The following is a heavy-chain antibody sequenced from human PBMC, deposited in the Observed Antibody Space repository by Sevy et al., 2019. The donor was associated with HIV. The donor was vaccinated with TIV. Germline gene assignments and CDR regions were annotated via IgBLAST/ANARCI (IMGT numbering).Heavy chain of an antibody. CDR3: ARAAGTTGWFDP. D-gene: IGHD1-7*01. CDR1: AFTFSSYA. J-gene: IGHJ5*02. V-gene: IGHV3-30-3*01. Sequence: GGSLRLSCAASAFTFSSYAMHWVRQAPGKGLEWVAVISYDGSNKYYADSVKGRFTISRDNPKNTLYLQMNCLRAEDTAVYYCARAAGTTGWFDPWGQGTLVTVSS. CDR2: ISYDGSNK.